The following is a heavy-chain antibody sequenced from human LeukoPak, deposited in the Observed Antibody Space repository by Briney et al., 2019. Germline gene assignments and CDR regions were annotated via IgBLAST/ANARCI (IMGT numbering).Heavy chain of an antibody. CDR2: ISSSGSTI. V-gene: IGHV3-11*01. CDR1: GFTFSDYY. J-gene: IGHJ6*03. CDR3: ARVTKIGTVYCSGGSCPPPYYYMDV. D-gene: IGHD2-15*01. Sequence: PGGSLRLSCAASGFTFSDYYMSWIRQAPGKGLEWVSYISSSGSTIYYADSVKGRFSISRDNAKNSLYLQMNSLRAEDTAVYYCARVTKIGTVYCSGGSCPPPYYYMDVWGKGTTVTVSS.